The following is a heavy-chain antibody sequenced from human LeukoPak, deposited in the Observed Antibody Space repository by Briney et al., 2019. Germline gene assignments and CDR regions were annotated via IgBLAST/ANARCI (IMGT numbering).Heavy chain of an antibody. CDR2: IYYSGST. D-gene: IGHD6-19*01. CDR3: ARGTVAAAWYFDL. J-gene: IGHJ2*01. V-gene: IGHV4-59*01. CDR1: GGSISSYY. Sequence: SETLSLTCTVSGGSISSYYWSWLRQPPGKGLEWIGYIYYSGSTNYNPSLKSRVTISVDTSKNQFSLKLSSVTAADTAVYYCARGTVAAAWYFDLWGRGTLVTVSS.